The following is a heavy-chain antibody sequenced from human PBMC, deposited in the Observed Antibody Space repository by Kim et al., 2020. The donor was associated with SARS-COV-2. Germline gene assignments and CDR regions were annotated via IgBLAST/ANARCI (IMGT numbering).Heavy chain of an antibody. D-gene: IGHD1-7*01. Sequence: GGSLRLSCAASGFTFSSYGIHWVRQAPGKGLECVALIWYDGSHKFYADSVKGRFTISRDNSKNTVFLQMNSLRGEDTAIYYCARDLATGTFDYWGQGTLV. V-gene: IGHV3-33*01. CDR3: ARDLATGTFDY. CDR2: IWYDGSHK. CDR1: GFTFSSYG. J-gene: IGHJ4*02.